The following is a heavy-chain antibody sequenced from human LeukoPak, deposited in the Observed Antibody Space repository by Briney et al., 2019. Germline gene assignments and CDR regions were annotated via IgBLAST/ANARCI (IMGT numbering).Heavy chain of an antibody. D-gene: IGHD1-7*01. CDR2: ISYYGRNT. V-gene: IGHV3-30*04. Sequence: GRSLRLSCAASGFTFSTYPMPWVRQAPGKGLEWVAVISYYGRNTYYADSVKGRFTISRDNYKNTLYLQVNSLRVEDTAVYYCGRHIDPWKYADGFDIWGQGTMVTVSS. CDR1: GFTFSTYP. CDR3: GRHIDPWKYADGFDI. J-gene: IGHJ3*02.